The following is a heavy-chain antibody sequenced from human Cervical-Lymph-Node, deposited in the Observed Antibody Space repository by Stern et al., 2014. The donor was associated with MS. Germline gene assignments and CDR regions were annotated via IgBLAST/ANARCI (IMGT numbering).Heavy chain of an antibody. CDR3: ARSDFWSGYLRYYYYGMDV. D-gene: IGHD3-3*01. V-gene: IGHV1-3*01. Sequence: VQLVESGAEVKKPGASVKVSCKASGYTFTSYAMHWVRQAPGQRLEWMGWINAGNGNTKYSQKFQGRVTITRDTSASTAYMELSSLRSEDTAVYYCARSDFWSGYLRYYYYGMDVWGQGTTVTVSS. CDR2: INAGNGNT. CDR1: GYTFTSYA. J-gene: IGHJ6*02.